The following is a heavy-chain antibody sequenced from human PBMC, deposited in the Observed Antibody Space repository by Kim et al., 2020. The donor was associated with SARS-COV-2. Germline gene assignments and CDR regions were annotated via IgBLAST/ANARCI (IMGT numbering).Heavy chain of an antibody. D-gene: IGHD6-19*01. V-gene: IGHV3-30*02. CDR3: AKDCSKWLVRPLWYFDY. Sequence: VKVRFTISRDNSKNTLYLQMNSLRAEDTAVYYCAKDCSKWLVRPLWYFDYWGQGTLVTVSS. J-gene: IGHJ4*02.